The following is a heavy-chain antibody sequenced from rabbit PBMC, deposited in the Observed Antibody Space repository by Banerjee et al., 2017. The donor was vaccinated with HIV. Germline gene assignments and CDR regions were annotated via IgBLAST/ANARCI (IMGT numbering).Heavy chain of an antibody. CDR1: GFDFNNYW. CDR3: TRDADNAGYGDPYYFNL. D-gene: IGHD2-1*01. Sequence: QEQLEESGGGLVKPEGSLTLTCKASGFDFNNYWMSWVRQAPGKGPEWIGCIGTNSGNTYYASWAKGRFTISKTSSTTVTLQMTSLTDADTATYFCTRDADNAGYGDPYYFNLWGQGTLVTVS. J-gene: IGHJ4*01. CDR2: IGTNSGNT. V-gene: IGHV1S45*01.